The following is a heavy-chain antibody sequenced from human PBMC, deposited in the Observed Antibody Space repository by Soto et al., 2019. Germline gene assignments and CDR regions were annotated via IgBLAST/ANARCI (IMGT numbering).Heavy chain of an antibody. D-gene: IGHD2-15*01. CDR3: ARVRGNYCSSGSCYDFDY. CDR2: IIPIFGTA. Sequence: QVQLVQSGAEVKKPGSSVKVSCKASGGTFSSYAISWVRQAPGQGLEWMGGIIPIFGTANYAQKFQGRVTITANESTSTPNMQQSSLRSEDTAVYYFARVRGNYCSSGSCYDFDYWGQGSLVTVS. J-gene: IGHJ4*02. V-gene: IGHV1-69*01. CDR1: GGTFSSYA.